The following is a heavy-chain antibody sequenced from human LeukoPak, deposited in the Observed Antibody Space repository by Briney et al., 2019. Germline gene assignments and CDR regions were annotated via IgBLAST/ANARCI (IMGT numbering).Heavy chain of an antibody. CDR1: GGTFSSYA. V-gene: IGHV1-69*13. J-gene: IGHJ4*02. CDR2: IIPIFGTA. CDR3: ATIVVVAAAAFDY. D-gene: IGHD2-15*01. Sequence: SVKVSCKASGGTFSSYAISWVRQAPGQGLGGLGGIIPIFGTANYAQKFQGRVTITADEVTSTAYMELSSLRSEDTAVYYCATIVVVAAAAFDYWGQGTLVTVSS.